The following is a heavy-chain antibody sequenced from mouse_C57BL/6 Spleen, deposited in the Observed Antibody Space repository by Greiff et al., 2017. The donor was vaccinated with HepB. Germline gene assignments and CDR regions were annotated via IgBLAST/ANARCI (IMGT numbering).Heavy chain of an antibody. D-gene: IGHD1-1*01. V-gene: IGHV1-22*01. CDR2: INPNNGGT. J-gene: IGHJ2*01. CDR3: TTDFDY. CDR1: GYTFTDYN. Sequence: VQLQQSGPELVKPGASVKMSCKASGYTFTDYNMHWVKQRHGKSLEWIGYINPNNGGTSYNQKFQGKATITADTSSNTAYLQLSSLTSEDTAVYYCTTDFDYWGQGTTLTVSS.